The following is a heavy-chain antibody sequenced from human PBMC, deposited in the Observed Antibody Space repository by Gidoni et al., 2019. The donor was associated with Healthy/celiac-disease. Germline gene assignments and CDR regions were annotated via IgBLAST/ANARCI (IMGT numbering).Heavy chain of an antibody. CDR1: GFTFSSYG. CDR3: AKSRGENYYGSGSYLSYAFDI. J-gene: IGHJ3*02. CDR2: ISNDGSNK. Sequence: QVQLVESGGGVVQPGRSLRLSCSASGFTFSSYGMHWARQAPGKGLEWVTVISNDGSNKYYADSVKGRVTISRDNSKNTLYLQMNSLRAEDKAVYYCAKSRGENYYGSGSYLSYAFDIWGQGTMVTVSS. D-gene: IGHD3-10*01. V-gene: IGHV3-30*18.